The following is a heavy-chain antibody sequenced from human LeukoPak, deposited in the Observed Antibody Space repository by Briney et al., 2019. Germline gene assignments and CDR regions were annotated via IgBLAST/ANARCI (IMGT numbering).Heavy chain of an antibody. Sequence: PGRSLRLSCAASGFTFSSYGMHWVRQAPGKGLEWVAVISYDGSNKYHADSVKGRFTISRDNSKNTLYLQMNSLRAEATAVYYCAKDKGPAGDSGGWRYYFDYWGQGTLVTVSS. V-gene: IGHV3-30*18. CDR2: ISYDGSNK. J-gene: IGHJ4*02. D-gene: IGHD6-19*01. CDR3: AKDKGPAGDSGGWRYYFDY. CDR1: GFTFSSYG.